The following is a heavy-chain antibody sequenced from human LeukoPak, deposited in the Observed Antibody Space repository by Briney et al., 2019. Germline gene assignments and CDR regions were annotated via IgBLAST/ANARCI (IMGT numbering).Heavy chain of an antibody. D-gene: IGHD1-14*01. J-gene: IGHJ5*02. Sequence: ASVKVSCKASGYTFTGYYMHWVRQAPGQGLEWMGWINPNSGGTNYAQKFQGRVTMTRDTSISTAYMELSSLRSEDTAVYYCATDLATENNWFDPWGQGTLVTVSS. CDR2: INPNSGGT. V-gene: IGHV1-2*02. CDR1: GYTFTGYY. CDR3: ATDLATENNWFDP.